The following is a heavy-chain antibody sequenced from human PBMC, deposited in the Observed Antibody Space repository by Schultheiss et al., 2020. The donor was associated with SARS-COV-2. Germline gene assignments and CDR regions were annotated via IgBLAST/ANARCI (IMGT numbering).Heavy chain of an antibody. CDR1: GGSISSYY. CDR3: ARDRPRDGYFDY. CDR2: IYTSGST. Sequence: GSLRLSCTVSGGSISSYYWSWIRQPAGKGLEWIGRIYTSGSTNYNPSLKSRVTMSVDTSKNQFSLKLSSVTAADTAVYYCARDRPRDGYFDYWGQGTLVTVSS. D-gene: IGHD5-24*01. J-gene: IGHJ4*02. V-gene: IGHV4-4*07.